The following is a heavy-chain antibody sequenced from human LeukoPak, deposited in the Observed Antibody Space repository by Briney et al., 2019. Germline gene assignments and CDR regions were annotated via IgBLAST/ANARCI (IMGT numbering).Heavy chain of an antibody. CDR3: AREQNIRGVIIMVDS. CDR2: ISNIDANT. J-gene: IGHJ4*02. D-gene: IGHD3-10*01. Sequence: GGSLRLSCVASGFTFSNFDTSWVRHSPGKGLEWASGISNIDANTYYADSVKGRFAISRDNSKNTLYLQMNNLRIEDTAVYYCAREQNIRGVIIMVDSWGQGTLVTVSS. CDR1: GFTFSNFD. V-gene: IGHV3-23*01.